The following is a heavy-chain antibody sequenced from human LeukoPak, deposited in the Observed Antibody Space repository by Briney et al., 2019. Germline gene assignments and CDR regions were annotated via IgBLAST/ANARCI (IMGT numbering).Heavy chain of an antibody. V-gene: IGHV1-69*06. CDR1: GGTFSSYA. CDR2: IIPIFGTA. J-gene: IGHJ6*03. Sequence: SVKVSCKASGGTFSSYAISWVRQAPGQGLEWMGGIIPIFGTANYAQKFQGRVTITADKSTSTAYMELSSLRSEDTAVYYCASDSLIEYSSSSGRYYYYYYMDVWGKGTTVTVSS. D-gene: IGHD6-6*01. CDR3: ASDSLIEYSSSSGRYYYYYYMDV.